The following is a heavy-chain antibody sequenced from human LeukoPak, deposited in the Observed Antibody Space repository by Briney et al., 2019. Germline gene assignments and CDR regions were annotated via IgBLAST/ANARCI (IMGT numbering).Heavy chain of an antibody. Sequence: QSGGSLRLSCAASGFTFSSYGMHWVRQAPGKGLEWVAVISYDGTNKYYADSVKGRFTISRDNSENTLFLQMNSLRAEDTAVYYCARDRAYSSGWQLKNYYYGMDVWGQGTTVTVSS. CDR3: ARDRAYSSGWQLKNYYYGMDV. CDR1: GFTFSSYG. V-gene: IGHV3-30*03. D-gene: IGHD6-19*01. CDR2: ISYDGTNK. J-gene: IGHJ6*02.